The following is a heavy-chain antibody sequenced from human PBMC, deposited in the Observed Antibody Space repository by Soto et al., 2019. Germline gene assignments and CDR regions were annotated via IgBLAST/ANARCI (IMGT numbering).Heavy chain of an antibody. CDR3: AREYCSSTSCYVLDY. CDR1: GYTFTSYG. CDR2: ISAYNGNT. V-gene: IGHV1-18*01. J-gene: IGHJ4*02. Sequence: ASVKVSCKASGYTFTSYGISWVRQAPGQGLEWMGWISAYNGNTNYAQKLQGRVTMTTDTSTSTAYMELRSLRSDDTAVYYCAREYCSSTSCYVLDYWAQRTLVTVSS. D-gene: IGHD2-2*01.